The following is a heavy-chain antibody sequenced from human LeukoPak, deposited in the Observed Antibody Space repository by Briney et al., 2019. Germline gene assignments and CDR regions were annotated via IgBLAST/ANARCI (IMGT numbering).Heavy chain of an antibody. CDR3: ARDDYGDSIFDY. CDR2: IRYDGSNK. D-gene: IGHD4-17*01. J-gene: IGHJ4*02. CDR1: GFTFSSYG. Sequence: PGGSLRPSCAASGFTFSSYGMHWVRQAPGKGLEWVAFIRYDGSNKYYADSVKGRFTISRDNSKNTLYLQMNSLRAEDTAVYYCARDDYGDSIFDYWGQGTLLTVSS. V-gene: IGHV3-30*02.